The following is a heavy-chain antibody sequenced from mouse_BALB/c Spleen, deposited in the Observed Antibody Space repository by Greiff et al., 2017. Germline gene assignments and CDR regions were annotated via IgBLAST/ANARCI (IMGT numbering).Heavy chain of an antibody. CDR1: GFDIKDTY. CDR3: ARDYYGSSGEFAY. CDR2: IDPANGNT. J-gene: IGHJ3*01. V-gene: IGHV14-3*02. D-gene: IGHD1-1*01. Sequence: VQLQQSGAELVKPGASVKLSCTASGFDIKDTYMHWVKQRPEQGLEWIGRIDPANGNTKYDPKFQGKATITADTSSNTAYLQLSSLTSEDTAVYYCARDYYGSSGEFAYWGQGTLVTVSA.